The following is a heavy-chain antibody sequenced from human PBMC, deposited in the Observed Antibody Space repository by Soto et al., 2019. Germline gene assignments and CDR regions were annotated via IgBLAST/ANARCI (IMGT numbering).Heavy chain of an antibody. CDR1: GGSISRGGYS. CDR2: IYHGGST. Sequence: SSETLSLTCAVSGGSISRGGYSWSWIRQPPGKGLECIGYIYHGGSTYYNPSLKSRVTISVDTSNNQLSLKLSSVTAADTAVYYCAREGYGDSNFDYWGQGTLVTVSS. D-gene: IGHD4-17*01. V-gene: IGHV4-30-2*01. CDR3: AREGYGDSNFDY. J-gene: IGHJ4*02.